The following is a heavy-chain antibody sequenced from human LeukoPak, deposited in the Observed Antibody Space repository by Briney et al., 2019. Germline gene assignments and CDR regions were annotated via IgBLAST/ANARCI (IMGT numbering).Heavy chain of an antibody. CDR3: ARDPRGGTLDY. CDR1: GFTFSSYW. D-gene: IGHD3-10*01. Sequence: GRSLRLSCAASGFTFSSYWMHWVRQAPGKGLVWVSRIHSDGRSTDYADSVKGRFTISRDNAKNTLNLQMNSLRAEDTAVYYCARDPRGGTLDYWGQGALVTVSS. J-gene: IGHJ4*02. CDR2: IHSDGRST. V-gene: IGHV3-74*01.